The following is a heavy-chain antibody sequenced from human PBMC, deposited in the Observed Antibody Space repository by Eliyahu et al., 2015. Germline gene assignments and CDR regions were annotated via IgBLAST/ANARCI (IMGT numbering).Heavy chain of an antibody. V-gene: IGHV3-74*01. CDR1: GFTFSSYW. CDR2: INTXGSRT. CDR3: ARVRSGSYDWFDP. D-gene: IGHD1-26*01. J-gene: IGHJ5*02. Sequence: EVQLVESGGGLVQPGGSLRLSCAASGFTFSSYWMHWVRQAPGKGLVWVSRINTXGSRTTYADSVKGRFTISRDNAKNTLYLXMNSLRAEDTAVYYCARVRSGSYDWFDPWGQGTLVTVSS.